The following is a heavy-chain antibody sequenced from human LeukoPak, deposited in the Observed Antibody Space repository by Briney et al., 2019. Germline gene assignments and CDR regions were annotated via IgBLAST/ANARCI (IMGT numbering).Heavy chain of an antibody. V-gene: IGHV3-15*01. CDR2: IKSKTDGGTT. CDR3: AREIFHGSGSPRLDY. CDR1: GFTFSNAW. Sequence: GGSLRLSCAASGFTFSNAWMSWVRQAPGKGLEWVGRIKSKTDGGTTDYAAPVKGRFTISRDNARNSLYLQMNTLRAEDTAVYYCAREIFHGSGSPRLDYWGQGTLVTVSS. J-gene: IGHJ4*02. D-gene: IGHD3-10*01.